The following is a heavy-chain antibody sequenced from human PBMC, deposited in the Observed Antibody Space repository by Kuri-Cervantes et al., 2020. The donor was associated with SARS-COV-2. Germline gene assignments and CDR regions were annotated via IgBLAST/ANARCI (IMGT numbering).Heavy chain of an antibody. CDR2: ISSSSSYT. CDR3: ARGGVLRFPPDY. V-gene: IGHV3-11*06. D-gene: IGHD3-3*01. J-gene: IGHJ4*02. Sequence: GGSLRLSCAASGFTFSDYYMSWIRQAPGKGLEWVSYISSSSSYTNYADYVKGRFTISRDNAKNSLYLQMNSLRAEGTAVYYCARGGVLRFPPDYWGQGTLVTVYS. CDR1: GFTFSDYY.